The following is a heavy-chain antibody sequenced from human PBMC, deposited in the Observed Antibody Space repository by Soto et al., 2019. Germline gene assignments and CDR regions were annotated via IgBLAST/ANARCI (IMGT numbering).Heavy chain of an antibody. CDR1: GGSFSGYY. CDR2: INHSGST. Sequence: PSETLSLTCAVYGGSFSGYYWSWIRRPPGKGLEWIGEINHSGSTNYNPSLQSRVTISVDTSKNQFSLKLSAVTAADTAVYYCARGFPFDSSVYHLDYGGQGTRVTVAS. CDR3: ARGFPFDSSVYHLDY. J-gene: IGHJ4*02. V-gene: IGHV4-34*01. D-gene: IGHD3-22*01.